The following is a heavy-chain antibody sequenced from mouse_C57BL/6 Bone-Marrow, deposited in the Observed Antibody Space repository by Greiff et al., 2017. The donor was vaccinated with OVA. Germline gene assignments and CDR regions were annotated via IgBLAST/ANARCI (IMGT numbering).Heavy chain of an antibody. V-gene: IGHV5-9-1*02. D-gene: IGHD1-1*01. J-gene: IGHJ2*01. CDR3: TRESGSRRYYFDY. CDR2: ISSGGDYI. Sequence: EVKLMESGEGLVKPGGSLKLSCAASGFTFSSYAMSWVRQTPEKRLEWVAYISSGGDYIYYADTVKGRFTISRDNARNTLYLQMSSLKSEDTAMYYCTRESGSRRYYFDYWGQGTTLTVSS. CDR1: GFTFSSYA.